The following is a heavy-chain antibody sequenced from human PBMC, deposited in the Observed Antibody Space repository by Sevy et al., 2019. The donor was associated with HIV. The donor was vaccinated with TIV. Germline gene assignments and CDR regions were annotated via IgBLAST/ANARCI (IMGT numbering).Heavy chain of an antibody. V-gene: IGHV3-23*01. CDR1: GFTFSSYA. Sequence: GGSLRLSCAASGFTFSSYAMSWVRQAPGKGLEWVSAISGSGGSTYYADSVKGRFTLSRDNSKKTLYLQMNSLRAEDTAVYYCAKITLVWSGDYFDYWGQGTLVTVSS. D-gene: IGHD3-3*01. CDR3: AKITLVWSGDYFDY. CDR2: ISGSGGST. J-gene: IGHJ4*02.